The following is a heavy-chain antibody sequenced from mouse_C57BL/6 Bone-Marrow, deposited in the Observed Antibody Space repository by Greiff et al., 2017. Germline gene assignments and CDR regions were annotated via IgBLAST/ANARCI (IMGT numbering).Heavy chain of an antibody. CDR1: GYAFSSSW. CDR3: APHYYGRSYADAMDY. D-gene: IGHD1-1*01. Sequence: QVQLQQSGPELVKPGASVKISCKASGYAFSSSWMNWVKQRPGQGLEWLGRIYPGDGATHYNGKFKGKATLTADKSTSTAYMQLSSLTSEDSAVYFGAPHYYGRSYADAMDYWGQGTSVTGSS. J-gene: IGHJ4*01. CDR2: IYPGDGAT. V-gene: IGHV1-82*01.